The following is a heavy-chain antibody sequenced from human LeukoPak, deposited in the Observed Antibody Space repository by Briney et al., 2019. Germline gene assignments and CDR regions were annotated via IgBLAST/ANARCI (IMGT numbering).Heavy chain of an antibody. V-gene: IGHV4-59*01. CDR3: ARGGRFAGNVGAFDI. J-gene: IGHJ3*02. CDR1: GGSISSYY. D-gene: IGHD1-1*01. Sequence: SETLSLTCTVSGGSISSYYWSWIRQPPGKGLEWIGYIYYSGSTNYNPSLKSRVTISVDASKNQFSLKLSSVTAADTAVYYCARGGRFAGNVGAFDIWGQGTMVTVSS. CDR2: IYYSGST.